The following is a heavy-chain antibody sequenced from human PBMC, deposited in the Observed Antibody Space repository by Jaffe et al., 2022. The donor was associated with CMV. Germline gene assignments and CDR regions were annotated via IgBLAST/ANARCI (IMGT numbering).Heavy chain of an antibody. Sequence: EVQLVESGGGLVQPGRSLRLSCTASGFTFGDYAMSWVRQAPGKGLEWVGFIRSKAYGGTTEYAASVKGRFTISRDDSKSIAYLQMNSLKTEDTAVYYCTRGGVWGDWAARTFDYWGQGTLVTVSS. V-gene: IGHV3-49*04. J-gene: IGHJ4*02. CDR1: GFTFGDYA. CDR2: IRSKAYGGTT. CDR3: TRGGVWGDWAARTFDY. D-gene: IGHD2-21*01.